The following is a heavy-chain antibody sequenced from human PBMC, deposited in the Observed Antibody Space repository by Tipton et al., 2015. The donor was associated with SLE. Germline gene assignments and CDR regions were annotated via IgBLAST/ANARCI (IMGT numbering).Heavy chain of an antibody. CDR2: VSPSGGT. D-gene: IGHD2-2*01. CDR3: ARKASCTRSSCSGFDP. Sequence: TLSLTCTVSGGSLNNHFCSWIRQSAGKGLEWIGRVSPSGGTNYNPSLKSRLTISVDTSKNQFSLKLTSVTAADTAVYYCARKASCTRSSCSGFDPWGQGTLVTVSS. J-gene: IGHJ5*02. V-gene: IGHV4-4*07. CDR1: GGSLNNHF.